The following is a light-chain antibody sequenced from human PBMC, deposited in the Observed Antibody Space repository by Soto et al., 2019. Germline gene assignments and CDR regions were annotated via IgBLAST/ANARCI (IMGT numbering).Light chain of an antibody. Sequence: DIQMTQSPSSLSASVGDRVTITCQASQDIYNYLNWYQQKPGKAPKLLIYGASNLQTGVPSRFTGSGSGTDFTFTISSLQSEDIATYYCQQYETLPPTFGGGPRWRSN. V-gene: IGKV1-33*01. CDR1: QDIYNY. CDR3: QQYETLPPT. J-gene: IGKJ4*01. CDR2: GAS.